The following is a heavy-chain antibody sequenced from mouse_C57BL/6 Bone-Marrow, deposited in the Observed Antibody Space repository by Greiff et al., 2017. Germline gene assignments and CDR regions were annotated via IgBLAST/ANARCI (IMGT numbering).Heavy chain of an antibody. D-gene: IGHD2-5*01. CDR3: ARTYYSNYWYAMDY. CDR1: GYTFTSYW. V-gene: IGHV1-69*01. CDR2: IDPSDSYT. Sequence: QVQLKQPGAELVMPGASVKLSCKASGYTFTSYWMHWVKQRPGQGLEWIGEIDPSDSYTNYNQKFKGKSTLTVDKSSSTAYMQLSSLTSEDSAVYYCARTYYSNYWYAMDYWGQGTSVTVSS. J-gene: IGHJ4*01.